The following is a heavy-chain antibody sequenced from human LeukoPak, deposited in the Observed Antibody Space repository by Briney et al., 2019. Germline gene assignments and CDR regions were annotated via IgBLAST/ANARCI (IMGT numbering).Heavy chain of an antibody. V-gene: IGHV1-18*01. Sequence: GASVKVSCKASGYPFTRYGISWVRQAPGQGLEWMGWINPDNGNTKYAQKFQGRVTMTTDTSTSTAHMELRSLRSDDTAVYYCATYYCSTTSCYPYFFDYWGQGTLVTASS. CDR2: INPDNGNT. CDR1: GYPFTRYG. D-gene: IGHD2-2*01. CDR3: ATYYCSTTSCYPYFFDY. J-gene: IGHJ4*02.